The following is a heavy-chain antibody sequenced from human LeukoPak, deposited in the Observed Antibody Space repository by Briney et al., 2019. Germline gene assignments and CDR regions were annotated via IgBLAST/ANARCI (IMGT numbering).Heavy chain of an antibody. CDR2: INHSGST. Sequence: SETLSLTCAVYGGSFSGYYWSWIRQPPGKGLEWIGEINHSGSTNYNPSLKSRVTISVDTSKNQFSLKLSSVTAADTAVYYCARMIAAANYYYYGMDVWGQGTTVTVSS. CDR3: ARMIAAANYYYYGMDV. J-gene: IGHJ6*02. V-gene: IGHV4-34*01. D-gene: IGHD6-13*01. CDR1: GGSFSGYY.